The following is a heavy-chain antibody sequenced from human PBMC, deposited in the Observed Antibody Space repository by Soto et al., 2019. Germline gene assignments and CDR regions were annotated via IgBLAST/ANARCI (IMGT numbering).Heavy chain of an antibody. J-gene: IGHJ4*02. CDR3: ASKEYKYDSSGSFY. CDR1: GFSFTNYW. CDR2: IYPGDSDI. V-gene: IGHV5-51*01. Sequence: GESLKISCKGSGFSFTNYWIGWVRQMPGKGLEWMGDIYPGDSDIRYSPSFRGQVTISADKSISTAYLQWSSLKASDTAMYYCASKEYKYDSSGSFYWGQGTQVTLAS. D-gene: IGHD3-22*01.